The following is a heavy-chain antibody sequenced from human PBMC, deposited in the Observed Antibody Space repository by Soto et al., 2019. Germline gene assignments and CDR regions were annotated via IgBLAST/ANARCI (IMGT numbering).Heavy chain of an antibody. V-gene: IGHV3-53*01. CDR3: ARKPPSGIQGWDFGMDG. J-gene: IGHJ6*01. D-gene: IGHD2-15*01. CDR1: GFSISSSY. Sequence: GGSLRLSCAASGFSISSSYIAWVRQPPGKGLEWVSTTFSGGNTEYAASVKGRCSISRDNYKNTLYLQMDNLRVEDTAVYYCARKPPSGIQGWDFGMDGWGQGTTVTVAT. CDR2: TFSGGNT.